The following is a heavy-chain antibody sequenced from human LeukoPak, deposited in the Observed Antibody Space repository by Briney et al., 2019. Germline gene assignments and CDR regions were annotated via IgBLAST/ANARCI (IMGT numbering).Heavy chain of an antibody. D-gene: IGHD1-20*01. CDR3: ATITGKLDY. V-gene: IGHV4-39*01. J-gene: IGHJ4*02. Sequence: MTSETLSLTCTVSGGSISSSSYYWGWILQPPGKGLEWIGSIYYSGSTYYNPSLKSRVTISVDTSKNQFSLKLSSVTAADTAVYYCATITGKLDYWGQGTLVTVSS. CDR2: IYYSGST. CDR1: GGSISSSSYY.